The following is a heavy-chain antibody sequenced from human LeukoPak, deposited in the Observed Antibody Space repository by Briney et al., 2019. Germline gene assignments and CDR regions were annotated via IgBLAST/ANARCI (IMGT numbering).Heavy chain of an antibody. Sequence: GGSLRLSCAASGFTFSSYWMHWVRQAPGKGLVWVSRVNSDGSSTTYADSVKGRFTVSRDNAKNTVLLQMDSLRGEDTAVYYCVRESSYAFNIWGQGTMVTVSS. CDR3: VRESSYAFNI. CDR1: GFTFSSYW. V-gene: IGHV3-74*01. CDR2: VNSDGSST. J-gene: IGHJ3*02.